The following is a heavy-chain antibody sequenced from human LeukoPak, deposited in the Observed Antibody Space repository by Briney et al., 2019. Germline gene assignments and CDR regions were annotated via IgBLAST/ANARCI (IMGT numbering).Heavy chain of an antibody. CDR2: VNHEGDS. D-gene: IGHD4-11*01. CDR1: GVSLRGYY. J-gene: IGHJ6*03. Sequence: SQTLSLTCAVYGVSLRGYYWSWIRQSPEKGLEWIGEVNHEGDSIYSPSLKSRLTLSVDMSKNQFSLNLRSVTAADTAVYFCARGSNYVSDYYFDVWGKGTTVIVSS. CDR3: ARGSNYVSDYYFDV. V-gene: IGHV4-34*01.